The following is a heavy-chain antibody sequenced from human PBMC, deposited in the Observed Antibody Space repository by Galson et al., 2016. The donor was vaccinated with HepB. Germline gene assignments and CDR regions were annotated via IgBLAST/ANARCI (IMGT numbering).Heavy chain of an antibody. J-gene: IGHJ4*02. CDR3: TRGPSLVRAYGGSISYFDN. V-gene: IGHV4-30-2*01. CDR1: GDSLTSGSYS. Sequence: TLSLTCAVSGDSLTSGSYSWSWIRQPPGKGLEWIGHVLKSGATYYNPSLKSRVTISLDRSRNHFSLRLSSVTAADTAMYFCTRGPSLVRAYGGSISYFDNWGQGTPVTVSS. CDR2: VLKSGAT. D-gene: IGHD4-17*01.